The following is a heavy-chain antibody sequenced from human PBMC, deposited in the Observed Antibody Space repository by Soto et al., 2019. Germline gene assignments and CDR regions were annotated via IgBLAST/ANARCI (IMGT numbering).Heavy chain of an antibody. V-gene: IGHV3-23*01. CDR2: ISGSGGST. CDR3: ANRAGYYDSSGYHNWFDP. CDR1: GFTFSSYA. J-gene: IGHJ5*02. Sequence: GGSLRLSCAASGFTFSSYAMSWVRQAPGKGLEWVSAISGSGGSTYYADSVKGRFTISRDNSKNTLYLQMNSLRAEDTAVYYCANRAGYYDSSGYHNWFDPWGQGTLVTSPQ. D-gene: IGHD3-22*01.